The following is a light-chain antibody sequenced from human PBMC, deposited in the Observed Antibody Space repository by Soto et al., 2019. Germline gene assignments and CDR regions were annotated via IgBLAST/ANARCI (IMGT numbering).Light chain of an antibody. CDR3: QQYNNWPRT. Sequence: EIGLTQYPGTLSLSPGERATLSFRASQSFSNNYLAWYQQKPGQAPRLLIYGASTRATGIPARFSGSGSGTEFTLTISSLQSEDFAVYYCQQYNNWPRTFGQGTKVDI. V-gene: IGKV3-15*01. CDR2: GAS. CDR1: QSFSNN. J-gene: IGKJ1*01.